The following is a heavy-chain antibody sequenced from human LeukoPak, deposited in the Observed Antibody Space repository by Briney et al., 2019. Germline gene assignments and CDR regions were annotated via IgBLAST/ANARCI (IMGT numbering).Heavy chain of an antibody. CDR2: IYYSGST. J-gene: IGHJ4*02. D-gene: IGHD6-19*01. CDR3: ASGYSGYSSGWYEVY. CDR1: GGAFSGYS. Sequence: ASETLSLTCGVYGGAFSGYSWSWIRQPPGKGLEWIGSIYYSGSTYYNPSLKSRVTISVDTSKNQFSLKLSSVTAADTAVYYCASGYSGYSSGWYEVYWGQGTLVTVSS. V-gene: IGHV4-34*01.